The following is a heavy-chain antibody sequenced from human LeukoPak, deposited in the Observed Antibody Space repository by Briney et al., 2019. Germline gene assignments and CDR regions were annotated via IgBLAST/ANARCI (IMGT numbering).Heavy chain of an antibody. V-gene: IGHV3-21*01. D-gene: IGHD6-13*01. CDR3: AKEGYSRGYYSYYYMDV. Sequence: GGSLRLSCAASGFTFSSYTMNWVRQAPGKGLEWVSSISSSSTYTHYADSVNGRLTISRDNAKNSLYLQMNSLRAEDTAVYYCAKEGYSRGYYSYYYMDVWGKGTTVTVSS. J-gene: IGHJ6*03. CDR1: GFTFSSYT. CDR2: ISSSSTYT.